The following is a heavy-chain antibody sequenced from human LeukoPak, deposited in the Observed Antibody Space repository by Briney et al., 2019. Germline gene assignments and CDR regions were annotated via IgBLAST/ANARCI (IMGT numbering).Heavy chain of an antibody. CDR3: AKGVCGGGSCYPGYYMDV. CDR2: ISGSGGST. Sequence: PGGSLRLSCAASGFSFSSYAMSRVRQAPGKGLEWVSAISGSGGSTSYADSVKGRFTISRDNSKNTLYLQMNSLRAEDTAVYYCAKGVCGGGSCYPGYYMDVWGKGTTVTVSS. CDR1: GFSFSSYA. V-gene: IGHV3-23*01. J-gene: IGHJ6*03. D-gene: IGHD2-15*01.